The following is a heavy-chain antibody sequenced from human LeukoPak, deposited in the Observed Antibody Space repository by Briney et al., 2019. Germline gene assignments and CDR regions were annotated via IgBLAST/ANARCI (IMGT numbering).Heavy chain of an antibody. CDR1: GFTFSSYA. CDR2: ISYDGSNK. Sequence: GGSLRLSCAASGFTFSSYAMHWARQAPGKGLEWVAVISYDGSNKYYADSVKGRFTISRDNSKNTLYLQMNSLRAEDTAVYYCARDPGIAAHRMDVWGQGTTVTVSS. D-gene: IGHD6-13*01. CDR3: ARDPGIAAHRMDV. V-gene: IGHV3-30-3*01. J-gene: IGHJ6*02.